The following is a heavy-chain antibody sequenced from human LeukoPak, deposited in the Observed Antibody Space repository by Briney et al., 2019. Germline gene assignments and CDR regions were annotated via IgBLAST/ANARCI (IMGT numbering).Heavy chain of an antibody. J-gene: IGHJ4*02. D-gene: IGHD3-10*01. CDR1: GFTFSSYA. Sequence: PGGSLRLSCAASGFTFSSYAMSWVRQAPGKGLEWVSAISGSGGSTYYADSVKGRFTISRDNSKNTLYLQMNSLGAEDTAVYYCAKPDYYGSGSTYYFDYWGQGTLVTVSS. CDR3: AKPDYYGSGSTYYFDY. V-gene: IGHV3-23*01. CDR2: ISGSGGST.